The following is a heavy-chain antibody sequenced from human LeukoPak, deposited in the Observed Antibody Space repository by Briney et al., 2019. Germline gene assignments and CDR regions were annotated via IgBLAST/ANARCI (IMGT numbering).Heavy chain of an antibody. Sequence: GESLRLSCAASGFTFSSYSMNWVRQAPGKGLEWVSYISSSSSTIYYQDSVKGRFNISRDNAKNSLYLQMNSLRAEDTAVYYCARESNVGATPPIGDYWGQGTLVTVSS. CDR3: ARESNVGATPPIGDY. D-gene: IGHD1-26*01. J-gene: IGHJ4*02. CDR1: GFTFSSYS. CDR2: ISSSSSTI. V-gene: IGHV3-48*01.